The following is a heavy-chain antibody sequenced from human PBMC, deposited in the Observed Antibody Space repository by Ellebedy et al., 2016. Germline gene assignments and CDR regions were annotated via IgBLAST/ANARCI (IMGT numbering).Heavy chain of an antibody. CDR1: GGSISSSSYY. CDR2: IYYSGST. CDR3: ARQVLEGYCSSTSCYYYYGMDV. Sequence: SETLSLTCTVSGGSISSSSYYWGWIRQPPGKGLEWIGSIYYSGSTYYNPSLKSRVTISVDTSKNQFSLKLSSVTAADTAVYYCARQVLEGYCSSTSCYYYYGMDVWGQGTTVTVSS. V-gene: IGHV4-39*01. J-gene: IGHJ6*02. D-gene: IGHD2-2*01.